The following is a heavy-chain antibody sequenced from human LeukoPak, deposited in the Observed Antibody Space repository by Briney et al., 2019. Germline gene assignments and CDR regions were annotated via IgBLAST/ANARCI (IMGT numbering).Heavy chain of an antibody. Sequence: PGGSLRLSCAGSGFTFSSYSMNWVRQAPGKGLEWVSSISTSSSYIYYADSVKGRFTISRDNAKNSLYLQMNSLRAEDTAVYSCARGADGVSSNSRGWFDPWGQGTLVTVS. D-gene: IGHD2-15*01. CDR1: GFTFSSYS. V-gene: IGHV3-21*01. CDR2: ISTSSSYI. CDR3: ARGADGVSSNSRGWFDP. J-gene: IGHJ5*02.